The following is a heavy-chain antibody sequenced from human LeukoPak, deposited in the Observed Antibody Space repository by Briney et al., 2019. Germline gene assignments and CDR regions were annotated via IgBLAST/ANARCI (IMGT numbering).Heavy chain of an antibody. Sequence: GGSQKLSCAASGFTISGSAMHWVRQASGKGLEWVGRIRSKANSYATAYAASVKGRFTISRDDSKNTAYLQMNSLKTEDTAVYYCTSDGLDYWGQGTLVTVSS. CDR1: GFTISGSA. CDR3: TSDGLDY. V-gene: IGHV3-73*01. D-gene: IGHD4-17*01. J-gene: IGHJ4*02. CDR2: IRSKANSYAT.